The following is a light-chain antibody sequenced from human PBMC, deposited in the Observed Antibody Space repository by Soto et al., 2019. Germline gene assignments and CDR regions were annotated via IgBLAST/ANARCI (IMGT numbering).Light chain of an antibody. J-gene: IGKJ3*01. CDR2: DAS. CDR1: QSVSSY. V-gene: IGKV3-11*01. Sequence: EIVLTQSPATLSLSPGERATLSCRASQSVSSYLAWYQQKPGQAPRLLIYDASNSATSIPARFSGSGSGTDFTLTISSLEPEGFAVYYCQQRSNWPRFTFGPGTKVDIK. CDR3: QQRSNWPRFT.